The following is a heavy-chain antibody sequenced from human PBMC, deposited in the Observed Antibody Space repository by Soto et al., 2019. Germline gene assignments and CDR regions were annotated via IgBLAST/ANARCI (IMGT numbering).Heavy chain of an antibody. CDR2: IYSGGST. V-gene: IGHV3-53*02. J-gene: IGHJ4*02. Sequence: EVQLVETGGGLIQPGGSLRLSCAASGFTVSSNYMSWVRQAPGKGLEWVSVIYSGGSTYYADSVKGRFTISRDNSKNTLYLQMNSLRAEDTAVYYCARDSGDYDRGFDYWGQGTLVTVSS. CDR3: ARDSGDYDRGFDY. CDR1: GFTVSSNY. D-gene: IGHD4-17*01.